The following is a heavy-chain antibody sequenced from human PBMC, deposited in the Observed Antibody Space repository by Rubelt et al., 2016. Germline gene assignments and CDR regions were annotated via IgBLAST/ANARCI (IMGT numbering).Heavy chain of an antibody. CDR2: INHTGGT. Sequence: QVQIQQWGAGMLKPSETLSLTCAVYGVSFSGYYCNWIRQSPGKGLEWIGEINHTGGTNYNPSLKRRVTITVASSKNQFALRLNYVTSSDTAIYDCAWSNYEPYLDSWGQGTLVTVSS. CDR1: GVSFSGYY. J-gene: IGHJ4*02. V-gene: IGHV4-34*01. CDR3: AWSNYEPYLDS. D-gene: IGHD3-10*01.